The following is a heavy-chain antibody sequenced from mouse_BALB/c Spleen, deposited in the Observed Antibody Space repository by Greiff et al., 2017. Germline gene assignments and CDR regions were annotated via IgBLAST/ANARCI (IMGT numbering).Heavy chain of an antibody. CDR2: IYPGNVNT. V-gene: IGHV1S56*01. J-gene: IGHJ2*01. CDR3: ARDYGNY. Sequence: QVQLQQSGPELVKPGASVRISCKASGYTFTSYYIHWVKQRPGQGLEWIGWIYPGNVNTKYNEKFKGKATLTADKSSSTAYMQLSSLTSEDSAVYFCARDYGNYWGQGTTLTVSS. CDR1: GYTFTSYY. D-gene: IGHD2-1*01.